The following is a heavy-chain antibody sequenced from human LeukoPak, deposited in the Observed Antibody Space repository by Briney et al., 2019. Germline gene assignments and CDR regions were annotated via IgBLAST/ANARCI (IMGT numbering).Heavy chain of an antibody. D-gene: IGHD6-6*01. CDR1: GFTFSSYG. CDR2: ISYDGSNK. J-gene: IGHJ5*02. CDR3: ARGGLAARSLNWFDP. Sequence: GGSLRLSCAASGFTFSSYGMHWVRQAPGKGLEWVAVISYDGSNKYYADSVKGRFTISRDNSKNTLYLQMNSLRAEDTAVYYCARGGLAARSLNWFDPWGQGTLVTVSS. V-gene: IGHV3-30*03.